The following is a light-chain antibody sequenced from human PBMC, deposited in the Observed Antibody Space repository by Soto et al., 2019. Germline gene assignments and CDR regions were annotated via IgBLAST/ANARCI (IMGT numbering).Light chain of an antibody. Sequence: QSVLTQPASVSGSPGQSITISCTGTSSDVCGDNYVSWYQQHPGKAPKLMIYDVSNRPSGVSNRFSGSKSGNTASLTISGLQAEDEADYYCISYTSSSTLVVFGGGTKLTVL. CDR1: SSDVCGDNY. J-gene: IGLJ2*01. CDR2: DVS. CDR3: ISYTSSSTLVV. V-gene: IGLV2-14*01.